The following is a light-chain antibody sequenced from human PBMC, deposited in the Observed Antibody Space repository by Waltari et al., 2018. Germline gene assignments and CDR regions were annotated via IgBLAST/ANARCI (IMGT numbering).Light chain of an antibody. CDR2: RNN. Sequence: QAGLTQPPSVSKGLRQTATLTCPGGSNNVGNQRAALRQQHQGHPPKLLSYRNNNRPSGISERFSASRSGNTASLTITGLQPEDEADYYCSAWDSSLRAHVFGTGTKVTVL. V-gene: IGLV10-54*04. CDR1: SNNVGNQR. J-gene: IGLJ1*01. CDR3: SAWDSSLRAHV.